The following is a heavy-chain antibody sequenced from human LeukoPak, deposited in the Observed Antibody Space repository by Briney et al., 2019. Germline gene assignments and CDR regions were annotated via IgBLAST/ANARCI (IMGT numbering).Heavy chain of an antibody. J-gene: IGHJ5*02. CDR2: IYTSGST. Sequence: SETLSLTCTVSGGSISIYYWSWIRQPAGKGLEWIGRIYTSGSTNYNPSLKSRVTMSVDTSKNQFSLKLSSVTAADTAVYYCARDRVSPHYDFWSGVFDPWGQGTLVTVSS. D-gene: IGHD3-3*01. CDR1: GGSISIYY. CDR3: ARDRVSPHYDFWSGVFDP. V-gene: IGHV4-4*07.